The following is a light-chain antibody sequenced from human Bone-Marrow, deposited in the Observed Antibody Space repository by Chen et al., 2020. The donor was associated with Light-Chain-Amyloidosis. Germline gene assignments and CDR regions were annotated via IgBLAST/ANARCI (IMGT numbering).Light chain of an antibody. J-gene: IGKJ2*01. CDR1: HSVDKY. Sequence: DIQMTQSPPSLPASIGDTVTITCRASHSVDKYLHWYQQKAGKPPTLLIYAASSLQSGVPPRFRGSGAGTDFSLTISNLQPDDFATYYCQQTYSDSAYTLGQGTNLQI. CDR2: AAS. CDR3: QQTYSDSAYT. V-gene: IGKV1-39*01.